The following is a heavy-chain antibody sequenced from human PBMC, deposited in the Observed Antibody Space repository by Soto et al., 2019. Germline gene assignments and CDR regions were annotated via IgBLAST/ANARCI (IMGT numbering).Heavy chain of an antibody. CDR1: GGSVSSGSYY. V-gene: IGHV4-61*01. J-gene: IGHJ5*02. CDR2: IYYSGST. CDR3: AGDPDSHYNDSHASSYP. Sequence: SETLSLTCTVSGGSVSSGSYYWSWIRQPPGKGLEWIGYIYYSGSTNYNPSLKSRVTISADKFTGTAYMELTGLRSDDTAVYYCAGDPDSHYNDSHASSYPWGQGTLVTVSS. D-gene: IGHD4-4*01.